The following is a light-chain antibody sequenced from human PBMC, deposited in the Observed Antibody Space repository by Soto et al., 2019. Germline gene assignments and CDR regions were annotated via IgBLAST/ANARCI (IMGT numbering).Light chain of an antibody. CDR3: QQRSST. CDR1: QRISTN. V-gene: IGKV3D-15*01. Sequence: EIGMTQSPSTLSGSPGESATLSCRASQRISTNLAWYQHKRGQAPRLLIYGASTRATGIPARFSGSGSEKEFTLTITSLQSEDFAVYYCQQRSSTFGQGTRLEIK. CDR2: GAS. J-gene: IGKJ5*01.